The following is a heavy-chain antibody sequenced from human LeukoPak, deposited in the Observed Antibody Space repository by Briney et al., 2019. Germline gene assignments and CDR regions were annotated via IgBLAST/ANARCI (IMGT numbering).Heavy chain of an antibody. CDR1: GGTFSSYA. V-gene: IGHV1-69*05. CDR3: ARDYYDSSGYYYNWFDP. J-gene: IGHJ5*02. D-gene: IGHD3-22*01. Sequence: ASVKVSCKASGGTFSSYALSWVRQAPGQGLEWMGRIIPVFGTTTYAQKFQGRVTITTDESTSTAYMELSSLRSGDTAVYYCARDYYDSSGYYYNWFDPWGQGTLVTVSS. CDR2: IIPVFGTT.